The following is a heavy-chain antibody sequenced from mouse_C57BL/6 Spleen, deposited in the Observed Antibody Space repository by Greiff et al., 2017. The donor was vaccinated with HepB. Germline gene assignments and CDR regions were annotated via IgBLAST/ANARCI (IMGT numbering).Heavy chain of an antibody. D-gene: IGHD1-1*01. J-gene: IGHJ4*01. V-gene: IGHV1-82*01. Sequence: QVQLQQSGPELVKPGASVKFSCKASGYAFSSSWMNWVKQRPGQGLEWIGRIYPGDGDTNYNGKFKGKATVTADKSSSTAYMQLSSLTSEDTAVYFCESNLCSCYGYSIDYWGQGTSVTVSS. CDR1: GYAFSSSW. CDR2: IYPGDGDT. CDR3: ESNLCSCYGYSIDY.